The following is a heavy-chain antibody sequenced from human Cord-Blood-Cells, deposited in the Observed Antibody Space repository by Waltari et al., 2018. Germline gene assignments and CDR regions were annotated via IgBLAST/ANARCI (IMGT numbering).Heavy chain of an antibody. Sequence: QVQLQQCGAGLLKPSATLSLTCAVYGGSFSGYYWSWTRQPPGKGLEWIGEINHSGSTNYNPSLKSRVTISVDTSKNQFSLKLSSVTAADTAVYYCARGAPGVGAPFDYWGQGTLVTVSS. CDR3: ARGAPGVGAPFDY. CDR2: INHSGST. J-gene: IGHJ4*02. D-gene: IGHD1-26*01. V-gene: IGHV4-34*01. CDR1: GGSFSGYY.